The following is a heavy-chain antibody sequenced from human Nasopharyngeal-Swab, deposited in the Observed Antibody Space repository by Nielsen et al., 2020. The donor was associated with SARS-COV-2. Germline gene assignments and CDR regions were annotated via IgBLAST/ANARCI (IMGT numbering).Heavy chain of an antibody. J-gene: IGHJ6*03. D-gene: IGHD5-24*01. Sequence: SVKVSCKTSGGTFSSYGISWFRQASSQGLEWMGGIIPILPITNYAQKFQDRVTITADKSTSTAYMELSSLRSEDTAAYYCARGGWLRKDYYYSYYYMDVWGKGTTVTVSS. V-gene: IGHV1-69*10. CDR2: IIPILPIT. CDR1: GGTFSSYG. CDR3: ARGGWLRKDYYYSYYYMDV.